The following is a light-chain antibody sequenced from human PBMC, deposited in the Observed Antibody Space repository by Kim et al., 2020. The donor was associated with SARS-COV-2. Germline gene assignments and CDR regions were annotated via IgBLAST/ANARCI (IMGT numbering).Light chain of an antibody. CDR3: QVWDSSSDHRVV. J-gene: IGLJ2*01. CDR2: YDS. CDR1: RIGSKS. Sequence: PGKTARITCGGNRIGSKSVHGYQKKPGQAPVLVIYYDSDRPSGIPERFSGSNSGNTATLTISRVEAGDEADYYCQVWDSSSDHRVVFGGGTQLTVL. V-gene: IGLV3-21*04.